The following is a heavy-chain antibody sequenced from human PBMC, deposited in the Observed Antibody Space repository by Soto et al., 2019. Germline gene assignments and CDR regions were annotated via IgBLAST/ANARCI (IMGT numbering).Heavy chain of an antibody. CDR1: GFTFSSYA. CDR2: VSGAALNT. Sequence: EVQLLDSGGGLVQPGGSLRLSCAASGFTFSSYAMHWVRQAPGKGLEWVSTVSGAALNTYYADSVKGRFTISRDSSKRTLYLQMNSLSAADTAVYYCARDLAWKRGKVGRYYYGMDVWGQGTTVTVSS. D-gene: IGHD1-1*01. CDR3: ARDLAWKRGKVGRYYYGMDV. J-gene: IGHJ6*02. V-gene: IGHV3-23*01.